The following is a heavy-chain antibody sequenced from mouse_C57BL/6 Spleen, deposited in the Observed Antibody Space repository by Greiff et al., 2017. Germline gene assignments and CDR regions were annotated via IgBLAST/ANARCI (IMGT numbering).Heavy chain of an antibody. D-gene: IGHD2-2*01. CDR2: IDPSDSYT. CDR1: GYTFTSYW. Sequence: QVQLKQPGAELVKPGASVKLSCKASGYTFTSYWMQWVKQRPGQGLEWIGEIDPSDSYTNYNQKFKGKATLTVDTSSSTAYMQLSSLTSEDSAVYYCARRTSYGYDKGAWFAYWGQGTLVTVSA. J-gene: IGHJ3*01. CDR3: ARRTSYGYDKGAWFAY. V-gene: IGHV1-50*01.